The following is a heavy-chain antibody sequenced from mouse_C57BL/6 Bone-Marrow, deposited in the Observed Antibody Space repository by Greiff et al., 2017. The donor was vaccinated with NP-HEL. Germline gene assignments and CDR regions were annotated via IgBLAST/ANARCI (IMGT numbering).Heavy chain of an antibody. CDR1: GYTFTSYW. CDR3: AVGGLRYYFDY. D-gene: IGHD2-4*01. V-gene: IGHV1-61*01. J-gene: IGHJ2*01. Sequence: QVQLQQPGAELVRPGSSVKLSCKASGYTFTSYWMEWVKQRPGQGLEWIGNIYPSDGETHYNQKFKDKATLTVDKSSSTAYMQLSSLTSEDSAVXYCAVGGLRYYFDYWGQGTTLTVSS. CDR2: IYPSDGET.